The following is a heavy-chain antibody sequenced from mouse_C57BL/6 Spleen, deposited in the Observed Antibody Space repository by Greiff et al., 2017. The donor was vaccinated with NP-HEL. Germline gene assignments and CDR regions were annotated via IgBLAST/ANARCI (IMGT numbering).Heavy chain of an antibody. J-gene: IGHJ4*01. CDR3: AREYGNDAMDY. D-gene: IGHD2-10*02. Sequence: EVHLVESGGGLVKPGGSLKLSCAASGFTFSSYAMSWVRQTPEQRLEWVATISDGGSYTYYPDNVKGRFTISRDNAKNNLYLQMSNLKSEDTAMYYSAREYGNDAMDYWGKGTSVTFSS. V-gene: IGHV5-4*01. CDR2: ISDGGSYT. CDR1: GFTFSSYA.